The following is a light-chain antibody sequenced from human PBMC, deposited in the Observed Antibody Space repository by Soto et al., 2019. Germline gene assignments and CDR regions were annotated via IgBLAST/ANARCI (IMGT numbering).Light chain of an antibody. Sequence: PALTKPASVSGVPRQSITISCTGTSSDVGGYEFVSWYQQHPDNAPKLIIYDVSDRPSGESSRFSGSKSANTASLTISGLQAEDEADYYFSSYTSSGTYVFGTGTKVTVL. CDR3: SSYTSSGTYV. V-gene: IGLV2-14*01. CDR1: SSDVGGYEF. CDR2: DVS. J-gene: IGLJ1*01.